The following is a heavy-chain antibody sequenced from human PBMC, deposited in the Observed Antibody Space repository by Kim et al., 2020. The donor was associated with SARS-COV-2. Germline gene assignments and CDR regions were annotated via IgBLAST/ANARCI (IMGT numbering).Heavy chain of an antibody. Sequence: GESLKISCKGSGYSLSSYWITWVRQMPGKGLEWMGRIDPSDSYTKYSPSFQGHVTISADKSISTAYLQWSSLKASDTAMYYCARRYSTSNEPLDYWGQGTLVTVSS. D-gene: IGHD1-26*01. CDR3: ARRYSTSNEPLDY. J-gene: IGHJ4*02. CDR1: GYSLSSYW. V-gene: IGHV5-10-1*01. CDR2: IDPSDSYT.